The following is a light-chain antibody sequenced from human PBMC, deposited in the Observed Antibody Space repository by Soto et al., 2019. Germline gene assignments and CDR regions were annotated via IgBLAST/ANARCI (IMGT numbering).Light chain of an antibody. CDR1: QSVSSS. CDR3: QQRSNWPLS. J-gene: IGKJ4*01. CDR2: DAS. V-gene: IGKV3-11*01. Sequence: EIVLTQSPVTLSLSPGERATLSXRASQSVSSSLAWYQQKPGQAPRLLIYDASNRATGIPARFSGSGSETDFNLTVSSLEPEDFAVYYCQQRSNWPLSFGGGTKVEIK.